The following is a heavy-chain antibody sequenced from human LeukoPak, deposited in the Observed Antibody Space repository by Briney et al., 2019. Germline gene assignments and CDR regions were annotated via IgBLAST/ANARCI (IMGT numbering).Heavy chain of an antibody. J-gene: IGHJ4*02. CDR2: IIPILGIA. CDR1: GGTFSSYT. D-gene: IGHD5-24*01. Sequence: RWASVKVSCKASGGTFSSYTISWVRQAPGQGLEWMGRIIPILGIANYAQEFQGRVTITADKSTSTAYMELSSLRSEDTAVYYCARAPKDGYNQRYFDYWGQGTLVTVSS. CDR3: ARAPKDGYNQRYFDY. V-gene: IGHV1-69*02.